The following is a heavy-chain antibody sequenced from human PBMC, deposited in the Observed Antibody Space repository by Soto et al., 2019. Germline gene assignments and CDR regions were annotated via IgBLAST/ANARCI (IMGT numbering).Heavy chain of an antibody. V-gene: IGHV1-69*01. CDR2: SA. D-gene: IGHD2-15*01. CDR1: GGTFSIYT. J-gene: IGHJ5*02. Sequence: QVQLVQSGAEVKKPGSSVKVSCKASGGTFSIYTISWVRQAPGQGLEWMGGSANSAQKFQGRLTVTADESPSTDYMECSSLTSEDTALYSCAREGPPDIAWFDPWGQGTLVSVSS. CDR3: AREGPPDIAWFDP.